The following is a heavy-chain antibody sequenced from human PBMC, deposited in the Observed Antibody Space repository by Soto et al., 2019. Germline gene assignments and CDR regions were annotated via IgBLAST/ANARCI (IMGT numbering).Heavy chain of an antibody. J-gene: IGHJ4*02. Sequence: QVQLVESGGGVVQPGRSLRLSCAASGFTFSSYGMHWVRQAPGKGLELVALISSDGTKKYYVDSVKGRFTISRDNSKNTQYLQMNSLRAEDTAVYYCAKPGMATIRGGMGDWFYLDYWGQGSLVTVSS. CDR1: GFTFSSYG. CDR2: ISSDGTKK. V-gene: IGHV3-30*18. D-gene: IGHD5-12*01. CDR3: AKPGMATIRGGMGDWFYLDY.